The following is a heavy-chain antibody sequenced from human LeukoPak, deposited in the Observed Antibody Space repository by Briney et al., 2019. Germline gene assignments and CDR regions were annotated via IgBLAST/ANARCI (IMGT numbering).Heavy chain of an antibody. CDR1: GGSISSSSYY. Sequence: KPSETLSLTCTVSGGSISSSSYYWGWIRQPPGKGLEWIGSIYHSGSTYYNPSLKSRVTISVDTSKNQFSLKLSSVTAADTAVYYCARQFEGVVNWFDPWGQGTLVTVSS. J-gene: IGHJ5*02. CDR3: ARQFEGVVNWFDP. V-gene: IGHV4-39*01. CDR2: IYHSGST. D-gene: IGHD3-3*01.